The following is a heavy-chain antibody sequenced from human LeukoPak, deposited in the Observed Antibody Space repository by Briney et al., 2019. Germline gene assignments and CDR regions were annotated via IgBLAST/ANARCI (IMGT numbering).Heavy chain of an antibody. J-gene: IGHJ6*03. Sequence: GGSLRLSCAASGFNLTDYWMSWVRQAPGKGLEWVANIKQDGSEKYYVDSVKGRFTISRDNAKNSLYLQMNSLRAEDTAVYYCARDPTYYYYYMDVWGKGTTVTVSS. CDR1: GFNLTDYW. V-gene: IGHV3-7*01. CDR3: ARDPTYYYYYMDV. CDR2: IKQDGSEK.